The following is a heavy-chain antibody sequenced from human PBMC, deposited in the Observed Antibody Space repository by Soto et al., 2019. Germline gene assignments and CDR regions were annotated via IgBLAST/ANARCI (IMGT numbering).Heavy chain of an antibody. CDR1: GFTFSSYC. CDR2: ISYDGSNK. Sequence: QVQLVESGGGVVQPGRSLRLSCAASGFTFSSYCMHWVRQAPGKGLEWVAVISYDGSNKYYADSVKGRFTICRDNSNNTLYLQMNSLRAEDPAVYYCAKEKTAYGDYGENAFDIRGQGTMVTVSS. CDR3: AKEKTAYGDYGENAFDI. J-gene: IGHJ3*02. V-gene: IGHV3-30*18. D-gene: IGHD4-17*01.